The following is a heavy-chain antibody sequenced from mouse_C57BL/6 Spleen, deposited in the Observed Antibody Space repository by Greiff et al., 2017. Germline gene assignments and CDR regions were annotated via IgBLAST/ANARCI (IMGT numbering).Heavy chain of an antibody. D-gene: IGHD3-2*02. CDR2: IYPSDSET. J-gene: IGHJ3*01. CDR3: ARSGGSGRFAY. V-gene: IGHV1-61*01. Sequence: VQLQQPGAELVRPGSSVKLSCKASGYTFTSYWMDWVKQRPGQGLEWIGNIYPSDSETHYNQKFKDKATLTVDKSSSTAYMQLSSLTSEDSAVYYCARSGGSGRFAYWGQGTLVTVSA. CDR1: GYTFTSYW.